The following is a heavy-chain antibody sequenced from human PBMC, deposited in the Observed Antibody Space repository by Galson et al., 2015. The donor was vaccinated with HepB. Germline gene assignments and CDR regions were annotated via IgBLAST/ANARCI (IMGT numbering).Heavy chain of an antibody. CDR1: GGTFSSYT. Sequence: SVKVSCKASGGTFSSYTISWVRQAPGQGLEWMGRIIPILGIANYAQKFQGRVTITADKSTSTAYMELSSLRSEDTAVYYCARDHGAYCGGDCRTAVNNNVFDYWGQGTTVTVSS. D-gene: IGHD2-21*02. J-gene: IGHJ4*03. V-gene: IGHV1-69*04. CDR2: IIPILGIA. CDR3: ARDHGAYCGGDCRTAVNNNVFDY.